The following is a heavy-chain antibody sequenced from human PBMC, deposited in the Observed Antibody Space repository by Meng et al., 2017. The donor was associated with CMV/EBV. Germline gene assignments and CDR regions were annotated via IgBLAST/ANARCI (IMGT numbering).Heavy chain of an antibody. V-gene: IGHV3-21*01. Sequence: GESLKISCAASEFTFSSYSMNWVRQAPGKGLEWVSSISSSSSYIYYADSVKGRFTISRDNAKNSLYLQMNSLRAEDTAVYYCARAIGVVIKIERLSLYYFDYWGQGTLVTVSS. CDR2: ISSSSSYI. CDR1: EFTFSSYS. CDR3: ARAIGVVIKIERLSLYYFDY. J-gene: IGHJ4*02. D-gene: IGHD3-3*01.